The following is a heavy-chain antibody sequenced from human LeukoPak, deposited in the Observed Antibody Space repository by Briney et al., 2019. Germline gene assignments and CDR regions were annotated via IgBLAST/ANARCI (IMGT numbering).Heavy chain of an antibody. CDR1: GGSISSSNW. J-gene: IGHJ3*02. CDR3: ARGGYYGGAFDI. CDR2: IYHSGST. D-gene: IGHD3-10*01. V-gene: IGHV4-4*02. Sequence: KPSETLSLTCAVSGGSISSSNWWSWIRQPPGKGLEWIGEIYHSGSTNYNPSLKSRVTISVDKSKTQFSLKLSSVTAADTAVYYCARGGYYGGAFDIWGQGTMVTVSS.